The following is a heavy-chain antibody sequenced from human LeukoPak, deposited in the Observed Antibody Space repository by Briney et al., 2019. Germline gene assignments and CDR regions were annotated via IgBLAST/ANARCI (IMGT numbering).Heavy chain of an antibody. V-gene: IGHV1-2*02. CDR3: ARGEYSSSIVGWLVFDI. Sequence: GASVKVSCKASGYTFTGYYMHWVRQAPGQGLEWMGWINPNSDGTNYAQKFQGRVTMTRDTSISTAYMELSRLRSDDTAVYYCARGEYSSSIVGWLVFDIWGQGTMVTVSS. CDR2: INPNSDGT. J-gene: IGHJ3*02. CDR1: GYTFTGYY. D-gene: IGHD6-6*01.